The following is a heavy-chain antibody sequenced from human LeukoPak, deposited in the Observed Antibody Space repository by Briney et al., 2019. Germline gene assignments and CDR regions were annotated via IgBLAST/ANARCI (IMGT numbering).Heavy chain of an antibody. V-gene: IGHV3-23*01. Sequence: GGPLRLSCAASGFTFSSSAMSGVRRPPGKGLEWVSGIDGSGDSTYDADYVKGRFIISTDNSKNSRYVQMIRRRGEDTAVYYCAKREGVVKGYFDYWGQETLVTVSS. CDR3: AKREGVVKGYFDY. D-gene: IGHD2-2*01. CDR1: GFTFSSSA. J-gene: IGHJ4*02. CDR2: IDGSGDST.